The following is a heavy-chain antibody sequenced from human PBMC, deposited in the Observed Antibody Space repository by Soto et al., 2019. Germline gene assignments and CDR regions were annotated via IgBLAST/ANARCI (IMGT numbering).Heavy chain of an antibody. V-gene: IGHV4-4*02. CDR2: IYHSGAT. CDR3: ARDLGTGTDY. CDR1: GDSITSSNW. J-gene: IGHJ4*02. Sequence: QVQLPESGPGLVKPSGALSLTCAVSGDSITSSNWWSLVRQAPGKGLEWIGEIYHSGATTYNPSLKSRATISVDPSNNHFSLKMTSVTAADTAVYFCARDLGTGTDYWGRGTLVTVAS.